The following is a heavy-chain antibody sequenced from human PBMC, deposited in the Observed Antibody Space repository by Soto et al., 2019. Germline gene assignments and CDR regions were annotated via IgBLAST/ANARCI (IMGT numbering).Heavy chain of an antibody. CDR3: ARGIALAGETYIDY. V-gene: IGHV1-18*01. Sequence: ASVKVSCKASGYTFTSYAFSWVRQAPGQGLEWMGWISAYNGNTNYAQKFQGRVTMTTDTSKDHVSLQLKSVTPEDTAVYYCARGIALAGETYIDYWGQGTLVTVSS. D-gene: IGHD6-19*01. J-gene: IGHJ4*02. CDR2: ISAYNGNT. CDR1: GYTFTSYA.